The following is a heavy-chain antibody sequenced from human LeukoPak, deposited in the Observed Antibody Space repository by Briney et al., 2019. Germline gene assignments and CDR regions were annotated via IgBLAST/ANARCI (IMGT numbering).Heavy chain of an antibody. CDR1: GGTFSSYA. CDR2: IIPIFGTA. J-gene: IGHJ4*02. V-gene: IGHV1-69*13. Sequence: GASVKVSCKASGGTFSSYAISWVRQAPGQGLEWMGGIIPIFGTAKYAQKFQGRVTITADESTSTAYMELSSLRSEDTAVYYCARDYGSGSYYYKFDYWGQGTLVTVSS. D-gene: IGHD3-10*01. CDR3: ARDYGSGSYYYKFDY.